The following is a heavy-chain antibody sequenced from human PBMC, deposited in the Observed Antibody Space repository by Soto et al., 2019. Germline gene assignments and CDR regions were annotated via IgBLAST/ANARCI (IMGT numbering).Heavy chain of an antibody. D-gene: IGHD6-13*01. V-gene: IGHV1-69*12. Sequence: QVQLVQSGAEVKKPGSSVKVSCKASGGTFSSYAISWVRQAPGQGLEWVGGIIPIFGTANYAQKFQGRVTIAADESTSTGYMELSSLRSDDSAVYYCARPAAGTGSYYYGMDVWGQGTTVTVSS. CDR1: GGTFSSYA. CDR2: IIPIFGTA. J-gene: IGHJ6*02. CDR3: ARPAAGTGSYYYGMDV.